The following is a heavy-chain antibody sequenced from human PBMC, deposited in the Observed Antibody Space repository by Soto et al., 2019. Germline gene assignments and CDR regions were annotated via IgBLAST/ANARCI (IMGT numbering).Heavy chain of an antibody. D-gene: IGHD1-1*01. J-gene: IGHJ4*02. CDR2: MNPNTGNS. CDR3: ARRAETNGWNGFGADKYYFDF. CDR1: GYTFTSYD. V-gene: IGHV1-8*01. Sequence: VASVKVSCKASGYTFTSYDIYWVRQATGQGLEWIGWMNPNTGNSGYAQKFQGRVTVTSDTSINTVHMELSSLRSEDTAVYYCARRAETNGWNGFGADKYYFDFWGQGTLVTVSS.